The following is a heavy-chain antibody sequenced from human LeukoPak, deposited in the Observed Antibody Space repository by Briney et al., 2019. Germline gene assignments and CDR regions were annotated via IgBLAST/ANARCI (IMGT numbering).Heavy chain of an antibody. CDR3: AKGQHIAAAGTDFDY. Sequence: GGSLRLSCAASGFTFSSYWMTWVRQAPGKGLEWVANIKKDGSEEYYVDSVKGRFTISRDNAKNSLSLQMNSLRAEDTALYYCAKGQHIAAAGTDFDYWGQGTLVTVSS. D-gene: IGHD6-13*01. CDR1: GFTFSSYW. J-gene: IGHJ4*02. V-gene: IGHV3-7*03. CDR2: IKKDGSEE.